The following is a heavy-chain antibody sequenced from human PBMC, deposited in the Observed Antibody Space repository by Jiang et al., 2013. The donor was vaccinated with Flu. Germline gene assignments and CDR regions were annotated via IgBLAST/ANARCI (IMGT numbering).Heavy chain of an antibody. Sequence: GLVQPGGSLRLSCAASGFTFSSYSMNWVRQAPGKGLEWVSYISSSSSTIYYADSVKGRFTISRDNAKNSLYLQMNSLRAEDTAVYYCAKVDCGGDCSIDYWGQGTLVTVSS. CDR3: AKVDCGGDCSIDY. D-gene: IGHD2-21*02. CDR1: GFTFSSYS. CDR2: ISSSSSTI. V-gene: IGHV3-48*01. J-gene: IGHJ4*02.